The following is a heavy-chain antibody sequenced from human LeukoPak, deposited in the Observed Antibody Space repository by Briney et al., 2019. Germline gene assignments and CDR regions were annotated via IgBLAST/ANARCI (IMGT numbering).Heavy chain of an antibody. D-gene: IGHD6-19*01. CDR2: ISGSGGST. Sequence: GGSLRLSCAASGFTFSSYAMSWVRQAPGKGLEWVSAISGSGGSTYYADSVKGRFTISRDNSKNTLYLQMNSLRAEDTAVYYCAKLQYSSGWAQKDRDYWGQGTLVTVSS. CDR1: GFTFSSYA. CDR3: AKLQYSSGWAQKDRDY. J-gene: IGHJ4*02. V-gene: IGHV3-23*01.